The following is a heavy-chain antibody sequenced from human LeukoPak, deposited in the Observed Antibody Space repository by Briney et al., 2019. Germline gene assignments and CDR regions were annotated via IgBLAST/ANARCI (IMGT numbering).Heavy chain of an antibody. CDR1: GYTFTSYG. V-gene: IGHV1-18*01. CDR3: ARDAITIFGVATPFDP. D-gene: IGHD3-3*01. J-gene: IGHJ5*02. CDR2: ISAYNGNT. Sequence: ASVKVSCKASGYTFTSYGISWVRQAPGQGLEWMGWISAYNGNTNYAQKLQGRVTMTTDTSTSTAYMELRSLRSDDTAVYYCARDAITIFGVATPFDPWGQGTLVTVSS.